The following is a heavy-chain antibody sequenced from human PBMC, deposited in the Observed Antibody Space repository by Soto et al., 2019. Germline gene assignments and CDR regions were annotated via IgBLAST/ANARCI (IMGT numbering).Heavy chain of an antibody. CDR1: GFTFSSYG. Sequence: GGSLRLSCAASGFTFSSYGMHWVRQAPGKGLEWVAVIWYDGSNKYYADSVKGRFTISRDNSKNTLYLQMNSLRAEDTAVYYCARERGLRYFDWLYDFDYWGQGTLVTVSS. D-gene: IGHD3-9*01. CDR2: IWYDGSNK. J-gene: IGHJ4*02. CDR3: ARERGLRYFDWLYDFDY. V-gene: IGHV3-33*01.